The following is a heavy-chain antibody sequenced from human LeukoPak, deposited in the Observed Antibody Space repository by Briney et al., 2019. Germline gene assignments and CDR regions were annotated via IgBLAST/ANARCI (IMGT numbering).Heavy chain of an antibody. V-gene: IGHV1-2*02. D-gene: IGHD3-22*01. J-gene: IGHJ4*02. CDR3: ARVGPTYYYDSSGYYDDY. CDR2: INPNSGGT. Sequence: ASVKVSCKASGYTFTGYYMHWVRQPPGQGLEWMGWINPNSGGTNYAQKFQGRVTMTRDTSISTAYMELSRLRSDDTAVYYCARVGPTYYYDSSGYYDDYWGQGTLVTVSS. CDR1: GYTFTGYY.